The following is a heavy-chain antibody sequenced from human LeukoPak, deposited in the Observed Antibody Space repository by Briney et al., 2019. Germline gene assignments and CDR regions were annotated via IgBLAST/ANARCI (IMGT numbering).Heavy chain of an antibody. V-gene: IGHV3-7*03. Sequence: GGSLKLSCAASGFTVSSNYMSWARQAPGKGLEWVASINHNGNVNYYVDSVKGRFTISRDNAKNSLYLQMSNLRAEDTAVYFCARGGGLDVWGQGATVTVSS. CDR1: GFTVSSNY. CDR3: ARGGGLDV. CDR2: INHNGNVN. D-gene: IGHD3-16*01. J-gene: IGHJ6*02.